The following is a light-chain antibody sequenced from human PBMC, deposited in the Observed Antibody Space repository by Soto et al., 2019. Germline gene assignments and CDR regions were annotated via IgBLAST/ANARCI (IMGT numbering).Light chain of an antibody. CDR1: QSVSSSF. CDR3: QQYDSSPLT. J-gene: IGKJ4*01. CDR2: GAS. Sequence: EIVLTQSPGTLSLSPGERATLSCRASQSVSSSFLAWYQQKPGQAPRLLIYGASSRATGIPDRFSGSGSGTDFALTISRLEPEDVAVYYWQQYDSSPLTFGGGTKVEIK. V-gene: IGKV3-20*01.